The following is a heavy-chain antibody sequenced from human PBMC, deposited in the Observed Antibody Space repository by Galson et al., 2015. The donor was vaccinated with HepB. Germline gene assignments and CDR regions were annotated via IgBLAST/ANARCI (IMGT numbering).Heavy chain of an antibody. Sequence: SVKVSCKASGGTFSSYAISWVRQAPGQGLEWMGIINPSGGSTSYAQKLQGRVTMTRDTSTSTVYMELSSLRSEDTAVYYCARASIAGDGAGAFDIWGQGTMVTVSS. CDR1: GGTFSSYA. D-gene: IGHD2-21*01. CDR3: ARASIAGDGAGAFDI. V-gene: IGHV1-46*04. CDR2: INPSGGST. J-gene: IGHJ3*02.